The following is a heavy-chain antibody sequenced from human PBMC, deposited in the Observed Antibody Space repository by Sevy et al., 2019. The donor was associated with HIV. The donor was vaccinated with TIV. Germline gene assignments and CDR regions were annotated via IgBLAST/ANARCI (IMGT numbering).Heavy chain of an antibody. CDR2: IKPNSGGT. D-gene: IGHD3-10*01. V-gene: IGHV1-2*02. CDR1: GYTFIGYY. CDR3: ASSRGITSPYYYGMDV. J-gene: IGHJ6*02. Sequence: ASVKVSCKASGYTFIGYYMHWVRQAPGQGLEYMGWIKPNSGGTNYTQKFQGRVTMTRDTSINLAYMELSSLRSDDTAVYYCASSRGITSPYYYGMDVWGQGTTVTVSS.